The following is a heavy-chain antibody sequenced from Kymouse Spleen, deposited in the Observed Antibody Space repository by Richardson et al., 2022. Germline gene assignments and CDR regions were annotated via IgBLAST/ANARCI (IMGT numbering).Heavy chain of an antibody. V-gene: IGHV4-34*01. Sequence: QVQLQQWGAGLLKPSETLSLTCAVYGGSFSGYYWSWIRQPPGKGLEWIGEINHSGSTNYNPSLKSRVTISVDTSKNQFSLKLSSVTAADTAVYYCARGLGITGTTAAWDVWGQGTTVTVSS. D-gene: IGHD1-20*01. J-gene: IGHJ6*02. CDR2: INHSGST. CDR3: ARGLGITGTTAAWDV. CDR1: GGSFSGYY.